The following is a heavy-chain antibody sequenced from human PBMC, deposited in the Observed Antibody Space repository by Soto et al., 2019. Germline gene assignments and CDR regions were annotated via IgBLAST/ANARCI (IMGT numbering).Heavy chain of an antibody. V-gene: IGHV3-30*18. D-gene: IGHD6-13*01. J-gene: IGHJ6*02. CDR3: AKEKRAAGGQGGMGV. CDR2: ISYDGSNK. Sequence: QVQLVESGGGVVQPGRSLRLSCAASGFTFSSYGMHWVRQAPGKGLEWVAVISYDGSNKYYAESVKGRLTISRDNSKNTLYLQMDSLTAEDTAEYYCAKEKRAAGGQGGMGVWGHGTTVTVSS. CDR1: GFTFSSYG.